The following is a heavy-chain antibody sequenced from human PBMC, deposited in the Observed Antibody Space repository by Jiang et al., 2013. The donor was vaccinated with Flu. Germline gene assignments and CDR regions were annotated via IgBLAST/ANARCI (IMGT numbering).Heavy chain of an antibody. V-gene: IGHV1-69*01. Sequence: SGAEVKKPGSSVKVSCKASGGTFSSYAISWVRQAPGQGLEWMGGIIPIFGTANYAQKFQGRVTITADESTSTAYMELSSLRSEDTAVYYCASQYSGSYLPADAFDIWGQGTMVTVSS. J-gene: IGHJ3*02. D-gene: IGHD1-26*01. CDR2: IIPIFGTA. CDR3: ASQYSGSYLPADAFDI. CDR1: GGTFSSYA.